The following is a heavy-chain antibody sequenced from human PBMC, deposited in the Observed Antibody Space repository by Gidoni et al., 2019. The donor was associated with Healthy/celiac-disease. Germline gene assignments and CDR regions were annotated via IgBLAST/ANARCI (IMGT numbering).Heavy chain of an antibody. CDR2: IKSKTDGGTT. Sequence: EVQLVESGGGLVKPGGSLRLSCAASGFTFSNAWMNWVRQAPGKGLEWVGRIKSKTDGGTTDYAAPVKGRFTISRDDSKNTLYLQMNSLKTEDTAVYYCTTDPRTTVTERYFDLWGRGTLVTVSS. D-gene: IGHD4-4*01. V-gene: IGHV3-15*07. CDR1: GFTFSNAW. J-gene: IGHJ2*01. CDR3: TTDPRTTVTERYFDL.